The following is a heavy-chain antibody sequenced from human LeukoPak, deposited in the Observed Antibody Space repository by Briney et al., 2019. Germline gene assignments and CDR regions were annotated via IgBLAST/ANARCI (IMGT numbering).Heavy chain of an antibody. D-gene: IGHD3-3*01. CDR2: INPNSGGT. V-gene: IGHV1-2*02. CDR1: GYTFTGYY. Sequence: ASVKVSCKASGYTFTGYYMHWVRQAPGQGLEWMGWINPNSGGTNYAQKFQGRVTMTRDTSISTAYMELSRLRSDDTAVYYCARVGWRENVLRFLEWAHYYYYYMDVWGKGTTVTVSS. J-gene: IGHJ6*03. CDR3: ARVGWRENVLRFLEWAHYYYYYMDV.